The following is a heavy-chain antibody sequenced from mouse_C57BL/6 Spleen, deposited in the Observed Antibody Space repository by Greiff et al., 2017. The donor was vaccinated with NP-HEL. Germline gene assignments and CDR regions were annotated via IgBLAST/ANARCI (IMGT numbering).Heavy chain of an antibody. CDR1: GYTFTSYW. V-gene: IGHV1-69*01. Sequence: QVQLQQSGAELVMPGASVKLSCKASGYTFTSYWMHWVKQRPGQGLEWIGEIDPSDSYTNYNQKFKGKSTLTVDKSSSTAYMQLSSLTSEDSAVYYCARSGYGNPFYAMDYWGQGTSVTVSS. CDR3: ARSGYGNPFYAMDY. CDR2: IDPSDSYT. D-gene: IGHD2-1*01. J-gene: IGHJ4*01.